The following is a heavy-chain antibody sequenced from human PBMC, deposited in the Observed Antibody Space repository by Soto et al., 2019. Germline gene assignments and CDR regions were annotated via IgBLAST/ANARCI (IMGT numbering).Heavy chain of an antibody. D-gene: IGHD4-17*01. V-gene: IGHV4-61*01. CDR3: ARRYGASFDY. Sequence: SETLSLTCTVSGGSVSSGSYYWSWIRQPPGKGLEWIGYIYYSGSTNYNPSLKSRVTMSVDTSENKFSLKLSSVTAADTAVYYCARRYGASFDYWGQGTLVTVSS. CDR1: GGSVSSGSYY. CDR2: IYYSGST. J-gene: IGHJ4*02.